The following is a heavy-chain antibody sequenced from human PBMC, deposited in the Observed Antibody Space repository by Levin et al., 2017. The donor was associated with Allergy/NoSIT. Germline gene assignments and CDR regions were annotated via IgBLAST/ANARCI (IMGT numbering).Heavy chain of an antibody. CDR2: ISSSSSTI. J-gene: IGHJ4*02. D-gene: IGHD6-13*01. V-gene: IGHV3-48*01. Sequence: GGSLRLSCAASGFSFNINSMTWVRQAPGKGLEWVSYISSSSSTIYYADSVKGRFTVSRDNAKNSLYLQMNSLRAEDTAVYFCARVGYRFYFDYWGQGTLVTVSS. CDR1: GFSFNINS. CDR3: ARVGYRFYFDY.